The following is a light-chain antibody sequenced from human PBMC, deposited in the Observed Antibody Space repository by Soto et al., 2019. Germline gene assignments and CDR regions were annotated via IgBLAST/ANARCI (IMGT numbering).Light chain of an antibody. V-gene: IGKV1-9*01. CDR3: QQFNSYPWT. J-gene: IGKJ1*01. Sequence: DIQWTQSPSFLSASVGDRVTITCRASQGISSYLAWYQQKPGKAPKLLIYAASTLQSGVPSRFSGSGSGTEFTLTISSLQPEDFATYYCQQFNSYPWTFGQGTKVDI. CDR2: AAS. CDR1: QGISSY.